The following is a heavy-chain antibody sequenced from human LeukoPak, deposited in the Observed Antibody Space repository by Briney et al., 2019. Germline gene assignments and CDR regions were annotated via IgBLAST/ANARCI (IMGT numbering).Heavy chain of an antibody. D-gene: IGHD6-19*01. Sequence: GASVKVSCKASGYTFTGYYMHWVRQAPRQGLEWMGWINPNSGGTNYAQKFQGRVTMTRDTSISTAYMELSRLRSDDTAVYYCARGRGAVAKNWFDPWGQGTLVTVSS. V-gene: IGHV1-2*02. J-gene: IGHJ5*02. CDR3: ARGRGAVAKNWFDP. CDR2: INPNSGGT. CDR1: GYTFTGYY.